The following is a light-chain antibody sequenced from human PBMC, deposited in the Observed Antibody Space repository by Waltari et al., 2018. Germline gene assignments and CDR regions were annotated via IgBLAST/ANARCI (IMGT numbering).Light chain of an antibody. CDR3: CSYAGSSNVV. CDR2: EGS. V-gene: IGLV2-23*01. CDR1: SSYVGSSNL. J-gene: IGLJ2*01. Sequence: QSALTQPASVSGPPGQSLTIPCPGTSSYVGSSNLASWYQQHPGKAPKLMIYEGSTRPSGFSNRFSGSKSGNTASLTISGLQAEDEADYYCCSYAGSSNVVFGGGTKLTVL.